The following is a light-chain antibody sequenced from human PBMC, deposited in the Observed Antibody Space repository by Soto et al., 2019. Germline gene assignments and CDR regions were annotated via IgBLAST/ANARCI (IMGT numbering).Light chain of an antibody. CDR1: QSIGSH. CDR2: DAS. V-gene: IGKV3-11*01. Sequence: EMLLTQSPSTLSWSPGERATLSWRARQSIGSHLAWYQQQTGQAPRLLIHDASNRTTGIPARFSGSVYGTDFNLTISSLETEDFAVYYCQQRGNWPITFGQGTRLEIK. CDR3: QQRGNWPIT. J-gene: IGKJ5*01.